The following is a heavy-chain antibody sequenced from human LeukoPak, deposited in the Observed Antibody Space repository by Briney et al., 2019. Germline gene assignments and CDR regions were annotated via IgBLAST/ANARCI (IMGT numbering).Heavy chain of an antibody. V-gene: IGHV4-59*01. J-gene: IGHJ4*02. CDR1: GGSLSSYY. D-gene: IGHD2-15*01. CDR3: ARDLVVGWSRRVFDY. Sequence: PSETLSLTCTVSGGSLSSYYGSWIRQPPGKGLEWGGYIYYSGSTNYNPSLKSRVTISVDTSKNQFSLKLSSVTAADTAVYYCARDLVVGWSRRVFDYWGQGTLVTVSS. CDR2: IYYSGST.